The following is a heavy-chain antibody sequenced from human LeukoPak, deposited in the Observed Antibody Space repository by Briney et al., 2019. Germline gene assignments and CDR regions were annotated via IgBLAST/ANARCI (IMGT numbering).Heavy chain of an antibody. J-gene: IGHJ6*03. Sequence: GGSLRLSCAASGSTFSTYAMSWVRQAPGKGLEWVSLITSSGSNTYYADSVKGRFTISRHNSKNTLYLQMNSLRAEDTAVYYCAKDPPSYLYYYYMDVWGKGTTVTVSS. D-gene: IGHD3-16*02. CDR3: AKDPPSYLYYYYMDV. V-gene: IGHV3-23*01. CDR1: GSTFSTYA. CDR2: ITSSGSNT.